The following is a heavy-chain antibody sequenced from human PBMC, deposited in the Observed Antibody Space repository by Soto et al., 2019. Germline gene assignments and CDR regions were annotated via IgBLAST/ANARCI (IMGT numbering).Heavy chain of an antibody. Sequence: GGSLRLSCAASGFTFSSYWMSCVRQAPGKVLEWVANIKQDGSEKYYVDSVKGRFTISRDNAKNSLYLQMNSLRAEDTAVYYCAFGPSPRRGVRGVMTFDYWGQGTLVTVSS. CDR2: IKQDGSEK. D-gene: IGHD3-10*01. CDR1: GFTFSSYW. CDR3: AFGPSPRRGVRGVMTFDY. J-gene: IGHJ4*02. V-gene: IGHV3-7*03.